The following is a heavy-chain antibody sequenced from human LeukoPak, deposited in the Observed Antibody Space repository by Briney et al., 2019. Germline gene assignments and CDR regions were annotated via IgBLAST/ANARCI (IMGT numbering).Heavy chain of an antibody. D-gene: IGHD3-3*01. J-gene: IGHJ4*02. V-gene: IGHV3-15*01. Sequence: PGGSLRLSCAASGFTFSNAWMSWVRQAPGKGLEWVGRIKSKTDGGATDYAAPVKGRFTISRDDSKNTLYLQMNSLKTEDTAVYYCTINEDDFWSGYHYWGQGTLVTVSS. CDR1: GFTFSNAW. CDR2: IKSKTDGGAT. CDR3: TINEDDFWSGYHY.